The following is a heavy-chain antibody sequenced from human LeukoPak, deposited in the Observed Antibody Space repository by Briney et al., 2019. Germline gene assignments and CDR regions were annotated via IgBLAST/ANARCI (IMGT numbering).Heavy chain of an antibody. CDR1: GFDVSRNY. D-gene: IGHD3-22*01. CDR3: ARGAVGYFDY. V-gene: IGHV3-53*01. CDR2: IYSGGNT. Sequence: GGSLRLSCAASGFDVSRNYMNWVRQAPGKGLEWVSAIYSGGNTYYADSVKGRFTISRDNSKNTLYLQMNSLRAEDTAVYYCARGAVGYFDYWGQGTLVTVSS. J-gene: IGHJ4*02.